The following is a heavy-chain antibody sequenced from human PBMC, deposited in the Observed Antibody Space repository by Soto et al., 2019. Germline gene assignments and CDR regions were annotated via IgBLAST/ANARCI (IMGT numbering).Heavy chain of an antibody. D-gene: IGHD3-9*01. V-gene: IGHV3-15*01. CDR3: TSFLRHYDILTGPDY. Sequence: GGSLRLSCAASGFAFSNAWMSWVRQAPGKGLEWVGRIKSKTDGGTTDYAAPVKGRFTISRDDSKNTLYLQMNSLKTEDTAVYYCTSFLRHYDILTGPDYWGQGTLVTVSS. J-gene: IGHJ4*02. CDR1: GFAFSNAW. CDR2: IKSKTDGGTT.